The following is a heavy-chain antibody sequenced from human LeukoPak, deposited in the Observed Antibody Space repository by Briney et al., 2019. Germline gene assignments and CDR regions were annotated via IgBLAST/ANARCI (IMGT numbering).Heavy chain of an antibody. CDR2: ISYDGSNK. V-gene: IGHV3-30*18. CDR1: GFTFSSYG. D-gene: IGHD6-19*01. Sequence: GGSLRLSCAASGFTFSSYGMHWVRQAPGKGLEWVAVISYDGSNKYYGDPVKGRLTISRDNSKNTVYLQMNSLRAEDTAVYYCAKDPIAVAGNNYYGMDVWGQGTTVTVSS. J-gene: IGHJ6*02. CDR3: AKDPIAVAGNNYYGMDV.